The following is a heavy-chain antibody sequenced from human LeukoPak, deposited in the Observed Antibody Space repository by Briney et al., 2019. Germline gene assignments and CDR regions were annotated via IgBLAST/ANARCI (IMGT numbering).Heavy chain of an antibody. CDR2: VGNDEKTI. D-gene: IGHD3-10*01. CDR3: AKVANYYYGPESYYFFEH. CDR1: GFTFTGHS. Sequence: GRSLRLSCVASGFTFTGHSMHWVRQAPGKGLEWVAVVGNDEKTIFYADSLKGRFTISRDNAKNSLYLQMNSLRVEDTAVYYCAKVANYYYGPESYYFFEHWGQGTPVTASS. J-gene: IGHJ4*02. V-gene: IGHV3-30*04.